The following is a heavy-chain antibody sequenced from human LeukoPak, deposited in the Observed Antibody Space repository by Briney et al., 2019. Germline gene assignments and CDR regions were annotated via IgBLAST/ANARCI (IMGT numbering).Heavy chain of an antibody. V-gene: IGHV4-34*01. CDR1: GGSFSGYY. D-gene: IGHD4-17*01. Sequence: PSETLSLTCAVYGGSFSGYYWSWIRQPPGKGLEWIGEINHSGSTNYNPSLKSRVTISVDTSKNQFSLKLSSVTAADTAVYYCASSLPGATVPYYWGQGTLVTVSS. J-gene: IGHJ4*02. CDR2: INHSGST. CDR3: ASSLPGATVPYY.